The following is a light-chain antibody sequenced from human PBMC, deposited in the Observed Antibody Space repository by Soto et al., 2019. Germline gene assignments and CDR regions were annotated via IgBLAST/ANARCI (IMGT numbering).Light chain of an antibody. CDR3: QTWGSGIVV. CDR2: LYSDGSH. CDR1: SGHSNYA. J-gene: IGLJ2*01. V-gene: IGLV4-69*01. Sequence: QPVLTQSPSASASLGASVKLTCTLSSGHSNYAIAWHQQQPEKGPRYLMKLYSDGSHSKGDGIPERFSGSGSGAERYLTISSLQSEDEADYYCQTWGSGIVVFGGGTKLTVL.